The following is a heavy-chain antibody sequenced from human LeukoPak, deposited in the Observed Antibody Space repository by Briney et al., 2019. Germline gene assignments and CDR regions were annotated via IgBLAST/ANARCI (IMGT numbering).Heavy chain of an antibody. CDR3: AKEGGYCSSGTCYPWWFDP. CDR2: INPNSGGT. Sequence: GASVKVSCKASGYTFTGYYVHWVRQAPGQGIELMGWINPNSGGTNYAQKFQGRVTMTRDTSISTAYLELSRLRSDDTAVYYCAKEGGYCSSGTCYPWWFDPWGQGTLVTVSS. V-gene: IGHV1-2*02. CDR1: GYTFTGYY. J-gene: IGHJ5*02. D-gene: IGHD2-15*01.